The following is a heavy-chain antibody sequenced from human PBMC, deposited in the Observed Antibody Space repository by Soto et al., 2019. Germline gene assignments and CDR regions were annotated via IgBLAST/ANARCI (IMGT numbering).Heavy chain of an antibody. Sequence: QVQLVESGGGVVQPGRSLKLSCAASGFTFSTYGMHWVRQAPGKGLEWVAVIWYDGNNEYYADSEKGRFSISRDNSKNTLYLQMNSLRPEDTAVYYCARDRGSNWFFDYWGQGTLVTVSS. V-gene: IGHV3-33*01. CDR2: IWYDGNNE. CDR1: GFTFSTYG. J-gene: IGHJ4*02. CDR3: ARDRGSNWFFDY. D-gene: IGHD6-13*01.